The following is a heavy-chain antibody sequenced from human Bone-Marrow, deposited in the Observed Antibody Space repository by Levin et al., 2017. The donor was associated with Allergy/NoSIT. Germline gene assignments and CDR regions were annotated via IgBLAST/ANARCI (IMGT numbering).Heavy chain of an antibody. J-gene: IGHJ4*02. CDR2: INHSGST. D-gene: IGHD3-22*01. CDR3: ARHTWDGYSSLDS. CDR1: GVSISRSTRY. Sequence: SETLSLTCTVSGVSISRSTRYWCWIRQPPGKGLEWIANINHSGSTYYNPSLKSRVTISVDRSKNQFFLNLTSVTAADTAVYYCARHTWDGYSSLDSWGQGTLVTVSS. V-gene: IGHV4-39*01.